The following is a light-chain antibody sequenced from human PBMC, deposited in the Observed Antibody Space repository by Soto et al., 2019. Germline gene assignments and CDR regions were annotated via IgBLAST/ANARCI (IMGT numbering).Light chain of an antibody. J-gene: IGKJ3*01. CDR1: PDINTY. CDR2: GAS. Sequence: DIQMTQSPSSLSASVGDRVTITCQASPDINTYLNWYQWKPGKAPKLLIYGASNLETGVPSRFSGGGSGADFSFTISSLQPEDVATYYCQQYDNLPSTFGPGTRVDLK. V-gene: IGKV1-33*01. CDR3: QQYDNLPST.